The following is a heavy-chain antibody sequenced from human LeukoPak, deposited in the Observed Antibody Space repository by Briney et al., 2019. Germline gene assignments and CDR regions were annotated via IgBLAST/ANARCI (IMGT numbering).Heavy chain of an antibody. CDR3: ATSNSGPEN. D-gene: IGHD4-23*01. CDR1: GFTFSNYW. V-gene: IGHV3-7*01. J-gene: IGHJ4*02. CDR2: IKADGGEK. Sequence: GGSLRLSCATSGFTFSNYWMNWVRQAPGKGLEWVAIIKADGGEKHYVDSVRGRFSVSRDNAKNSLYLQMGSLRAEDTAVYYCATSNSGPENWGRGTLVTVSS.